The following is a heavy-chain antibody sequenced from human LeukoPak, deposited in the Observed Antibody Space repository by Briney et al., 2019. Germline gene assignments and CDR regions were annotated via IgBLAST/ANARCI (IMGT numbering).Heavy chain of an antibody. CDR1: GGSISSGSYY. CDR3: ARTSGSYLAYWYFDL. Sequence: PSETLSLTCTVSGGSISSGSYYWSWIRQPAGKGLEWIGRIYTSGSTNYNPSLKSRVTISVDTSKNQFSLKLSSVTAADTAVYYCARTSGSYLAYWYFDLWGRGTLVTVSS. CDR2: IYTSGST. J-gene: IGHJ2*01. V-gene: IGHV4-61*02. D-gene: IGHD1-26*01.